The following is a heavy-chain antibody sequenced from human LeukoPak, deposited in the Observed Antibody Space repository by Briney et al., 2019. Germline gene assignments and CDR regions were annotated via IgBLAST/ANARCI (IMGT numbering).Heavy chain of an antibody. V-gene: IGHV4-34*01. CDR2: MSHSGVT. Sequence: SETLSLTCAVYGGSLSGYYWTWIRQPPGKGLEWIGEMSHSGVTNYNPSLMSRVTISLDTSKNQLFLNLTSVTAADTAVYYCARGLSGYSYAGVGYWGQGTLVTVSS. D-gene: IGHD5-18*01. J-gene: IGHJ4*02. CDR3: ARGLSGYSYAGVGY. CDR1: GGSLSGYY.